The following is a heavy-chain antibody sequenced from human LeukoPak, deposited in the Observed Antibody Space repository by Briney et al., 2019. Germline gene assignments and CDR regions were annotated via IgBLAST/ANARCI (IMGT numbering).Heavy chain of an antibody. CDR1: GDSVSTSSVA. J-gene: IGHJ4*02. Sequence: SQTLSLTCAISGDSVSTSSVAWNWIRQSPSRGLEWLGRTYYRSKGYFDYAVAVKTRIPLIPDTSKNQFSLQMNSATPEDTAVFFCAREQLTGSYFDYWGQGTLVTVSS. V-gene: IGHV6-1*01. CDR3: AREQLTGSYFDY. CDR2: TYYRSKGYF. D-gene: IGHD3-9*01.